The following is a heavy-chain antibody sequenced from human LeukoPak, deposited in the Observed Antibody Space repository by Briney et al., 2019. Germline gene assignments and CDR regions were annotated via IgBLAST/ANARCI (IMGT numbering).Heavy chain of an antibody. V-gene: IGHV3-74*01. CDR1: GFTFSDHW. D-gene: IGHD2-8*02. CDR3: ARDTGGLPY. J-gene: IGHJ4*02. Sequence: GGSLRLSCAASGFTFSDHWMHWVRQAPGKGLVWVSRISTDGSSTSYADSVKGRFTISRDNGKNTLYLHMNSLRDDDTAVYYRARDTGGLPYWGQGTLVTVSS. CDR2: ISTDGSST.